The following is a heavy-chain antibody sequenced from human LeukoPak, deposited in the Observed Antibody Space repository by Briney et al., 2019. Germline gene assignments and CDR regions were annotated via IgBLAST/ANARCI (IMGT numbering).Heavy chain of an antibody. J-gene: IGHJ3*02. CDR1: GGTFSSYA. V-gene: IGHV1-69*01. Sequence: SVKVSCKASGGTFSSYAISWVRQAPGQGLEWMGGIIPIFGTADYAQKFQGRVTITADESTSTAYMELSSLRSEDTAVYYCARDPARITIFGVGEGEYAFDIWGQGTMVTVSS. CDR3: ARDPARITIFGVGEGEYAFDI. CDR2: IIPIFGTA. D-gene: IGHD3-3*01.